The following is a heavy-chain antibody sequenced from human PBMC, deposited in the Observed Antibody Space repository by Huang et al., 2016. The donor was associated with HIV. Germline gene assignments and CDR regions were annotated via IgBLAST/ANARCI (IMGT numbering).Heavy chain of an antibody. D-gene: IGHD3-22*01. CDR3: ARDPKYHRIGYYRQRRGIDI. J-gene: IGHJ3*02. Sequence: QIQLMQSGPELKQPGASVKVSCKASGYTFSSYGITWVRQPPGQGPEWMGWISASSGDTEYAQKFQGRVTLTTDTATNIAYMELRSLRSDDTAKYYCARDPKYHRIGYYRQRRGIDIWGQGTMVIVSS. CDR2: ISASSGDT. CDR1: GYTFSSYG. V-gene: IGHV1-18*01.